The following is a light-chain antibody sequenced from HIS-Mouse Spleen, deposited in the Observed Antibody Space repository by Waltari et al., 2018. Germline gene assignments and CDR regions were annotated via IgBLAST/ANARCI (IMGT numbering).Light chain of an antibody. CDR3: YSTDSSGNHRV. Sequence: SYELTQPPSVSVSPGQTARITCSGDALPKKYAYWYQQKSGQAPVLVNYEDSKRPSGIPERFSGSSSGTMATLTISGAQVEDEADYYCYSTDSSGNHRVFGGGTKLTVL. CDR1: ALPKKY. CDR2: EDS. V-gene: IGLV3-10*01. J-gene: IGLJ2*01.